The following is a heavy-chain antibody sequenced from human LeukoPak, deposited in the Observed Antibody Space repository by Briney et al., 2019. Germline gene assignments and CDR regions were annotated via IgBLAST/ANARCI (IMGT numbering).Heavy chain of an antibody. Sequence: PGGSLRLSCTASGFTFGDYAMSWVRQAPGKGLEWVGFIRSKAYGGTTEYAASVKGRFTISRDDPKSIAYLQMNSLKTEDTAVYYCTRSRYFDWLLRFDYWGQGTLVTVSS. CDR1: GFTFGDYA. CDR3: TRSRYFDWLLRFDY. J-gene: IGHJ4*02. D-gene: IGHD3-9*01. V-gene: IGHV3-49*04. CDR2: IRSKAYGGTT.